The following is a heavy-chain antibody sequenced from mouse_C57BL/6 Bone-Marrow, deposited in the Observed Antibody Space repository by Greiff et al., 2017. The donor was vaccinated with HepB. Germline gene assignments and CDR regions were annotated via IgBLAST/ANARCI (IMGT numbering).Heavy chain of an antibody. D-gene: IGHD2-4*01. J-gene: IGHJ2*01. CDR1: GYTFTDYY. Sequence: EVQLQESGPVLVKPGASVKMSCKASGYTFTDYYMNWVKQSHGKSLEWIGVINPYNGGTSYNQKFKGKATLTVDKSSSTAYMELNSLTSEDSAVYYCARSGDYDGGGGQGTTLTVSS. CDR2: INPYNGGT. CDR3: ARSGDYDGG. V-gene: IGHV1-19*01.